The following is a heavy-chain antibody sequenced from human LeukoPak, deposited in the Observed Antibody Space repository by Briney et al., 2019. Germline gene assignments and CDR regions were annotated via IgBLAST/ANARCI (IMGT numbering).Heavy chain of an antibody. V-gene: IGHV3-23*01. J-gene: IGHJ4*02. D-gene: IGHD6-13*01. CDR2: ISGSGGST. CDR3: AKPPFSSSWYGIFDY. CDR1: GFTFSSYA. Sequence: GGSLRLSCAASGFTFSSYAMSWVRQAPGKGLEWVSAISGSGGSTYYADSVKGRFTISRDNSKNTLYLQMNSLRAEDTAVYYCAKPPFSSSWYGIFDYWGQGTLVTVSS.